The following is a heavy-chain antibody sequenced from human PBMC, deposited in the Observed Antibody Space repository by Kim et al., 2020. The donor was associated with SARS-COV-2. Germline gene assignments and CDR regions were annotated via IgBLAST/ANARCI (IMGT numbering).Heavy chain of an antibody. D-gene: IGHD6-6*01. CDR3: ARGPRIAARVVGFYYYYGMDV. Sequence: SETLSLTCAVYGGSFSGYYWSWIRQPPGKGLEWIGEINHSGSTNYNPSLKSRVTISVDTSKNQFSLKLSSVTAADTAVYYCARGPRIAARVVGFYYYYGMDVWGQGTTVTVSS. V-gene: IGHV4-34*01. J-gene: IGHJ6*02. CDR1: GGSFSGYY. CDR2: INHSGST.